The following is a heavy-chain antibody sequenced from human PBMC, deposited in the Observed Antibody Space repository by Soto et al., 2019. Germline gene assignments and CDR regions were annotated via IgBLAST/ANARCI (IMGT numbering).Heavy chain of an antibody. Sequence: QVQLQESGPGLVKPSETLSLTCTVSGGSVSGVSYYWSWIRQPPGKGLECIGYIYYSGSTNYNPSLKSRVTITVDTSKNLFSLKLTSVTAADTAVYYCARDRVVTAPYYFDYWGQGTLVTVSS. D-gene: IGHD2-21*02. J-gene: IGHJ4*02. CDR3: ARDRVVTAPYYFDY. CDR1: GGSVSGVSYY. V-gene: IGHV4-61*01. CDR2: IYYSGST.